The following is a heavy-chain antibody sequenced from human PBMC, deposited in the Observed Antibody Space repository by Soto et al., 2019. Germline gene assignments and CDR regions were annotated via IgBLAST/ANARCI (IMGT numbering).Heavy chain of an antibody. D-gene: IGHD3-10*01. J-gene: IGHJ4*02. CDR2: FRSSGDDGTT. Sequence: GGSLRLSCVASGFTFSSYSMSWVRQAPGKGLEWVSGFRSSGDDGTTYNADSVKGRFTISRDNSKNTLFLQMNSLRAEDTAIYYCAKKVNSGPGSQYFDYWGQGTLVTVSS. V-gene: IGHV3-23*01. CDR3: AKKVNSGPGSQYFDY. CDR1: GFTFSSYS.